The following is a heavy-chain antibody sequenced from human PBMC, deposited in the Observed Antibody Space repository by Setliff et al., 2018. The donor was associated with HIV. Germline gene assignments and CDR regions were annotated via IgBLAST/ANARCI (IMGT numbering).Heavy chain of an antibody. D-gene: IGHD2-21*01. CDR2: IWYDGGKK. CDR1: GFTFSVHG. V-gene: IGHV3-33*01. J-gene: IGHJ3*01. CDR3: ARGQFRLRPDSLDL. Sequence: GGSLRLSCEASGFTFSVHGMHWVRQAPGKGLEWLAVIWYDGGKKYYADSVQGRFTISRDDSKNTLYLQMNSLRAEDTAVHYRARGQFRLRPDSLDLWGQGTLVTVSS.